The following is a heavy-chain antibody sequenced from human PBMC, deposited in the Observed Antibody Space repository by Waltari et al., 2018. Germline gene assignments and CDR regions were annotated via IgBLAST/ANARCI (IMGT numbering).Heavy chain of an antibody. CDR3: ARHDYDSSGYYRYYFDY. Sequence: QLQLQESGPGLVKPSETLSLTYTVSGGSISSSSYYWGWIRQPPGKGLEWIGSIYYSGSTYYNPSLKSRVTISVDTSKNQFSLKLSSVTAADTAVYYCARHDYDSSGYYRYYFDYWGQGTLVTVSS. D-gene: IGHD3-22*01. CDR2: IYYSGST. CDR1: GGSISSSSYY. J-gene: IGHJ4*02. V-gene: IGHV4-39*01.